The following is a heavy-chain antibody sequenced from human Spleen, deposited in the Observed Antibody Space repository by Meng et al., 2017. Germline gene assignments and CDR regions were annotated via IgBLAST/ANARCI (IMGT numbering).Heavy chain of an antibody. CDR2: ISYDGSNK. CDR3: ARVEPTDTAMAIDY. J-gene: IGHJ4*01. D-gene: IGHD5-18*01. Sequence: GESLKISCAASGFTFSSYAMHWVRQAPGKGLEWVAVISYDGSNKYYADSVKGRFTISRDNSKNTLYLQMNSLRAEDTAVYYCARVEPTDTAMAIDYWGQGTLVTVSS. CDR1: GFTFSSYA. V-gene: IGHV3-30*01.